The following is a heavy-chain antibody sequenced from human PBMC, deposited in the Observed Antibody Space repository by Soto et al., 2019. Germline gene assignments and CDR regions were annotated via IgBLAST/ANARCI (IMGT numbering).Heavy chain of an antibody. CDR3: ARRYSSSFDY. CDR1: GGSISSYY. Sequence: SETLSLTCTVSGGSISSYYWSWIRQPPGKGLEWIGYIYYSVSTNYNPSLKSRVTISVDTSKNQFSLKLSSVTAADTAVYYCARRYSSSFDYWGQGTLVTVSS. J-gene: IGHJ4*02. CDR2: IYYSVST. D-gene: IGHD6-13*01. V-gene: IGHV4-59*08.